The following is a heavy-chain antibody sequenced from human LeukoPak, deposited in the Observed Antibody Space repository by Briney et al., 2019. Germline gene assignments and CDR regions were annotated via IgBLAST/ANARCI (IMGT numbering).Heavy chain of an antibody. CDR2: ISGSGGST. CDR1: GFTFSSYA. V-gene: IGHV3-23*01. Sequence: PGGSLRLSCAASGFTFSSYAMSWVRQAPGKGLEWVSAISGSGGSTYYADSVKGRFTISRDNAKNSLYLQMNSLRAEDTAVYYCARADSIGDYMDVWGKGTTVSVSS. D-gene: IGHD2-21*01. CDR3: ARADSIGDYMDV. J-gene: IGHJ6*03.